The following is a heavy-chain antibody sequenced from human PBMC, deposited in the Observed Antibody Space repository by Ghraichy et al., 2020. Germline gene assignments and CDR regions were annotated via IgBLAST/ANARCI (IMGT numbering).Heavy chain of an antibody. V-gene: IGHV4-39*01. Sequence: SETLSLTCTVSGGSISSSSYYWGWIRQPPGKGLEWIGSIYYSGSTYYNPSLKSRVTISVDTFKNQFSLKLSSVTAADTAVYYCASNDFWSGYSTYWGQGTLVTVSS. CDR3: ASNDFWSGYSTY. CDR1: GGSISSSSYY. CDR2: IYYSGST. J-gene: IGHJ4*02. D-gene: IGHD3-3*01.